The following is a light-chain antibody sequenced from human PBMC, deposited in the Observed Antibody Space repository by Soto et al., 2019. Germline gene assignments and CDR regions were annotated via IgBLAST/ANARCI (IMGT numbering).Light chain of an antibody. J-gene: IGKJ5*01. Sequence: EIVLTHSPGTLSLSPGELSTLSCMXGQSVSSSQLAWYQQKLGQAXRLLVYGAYSRATGITERFSGSVSETDFTLSISRLEPEDFAVYYCQHYGNSPLTFGQGTRLEIK. CDR3: QHYGNSPLT. V-gene: IGKV3-20*01. CDR2: GAY. CDR1: QSVSSSQ.